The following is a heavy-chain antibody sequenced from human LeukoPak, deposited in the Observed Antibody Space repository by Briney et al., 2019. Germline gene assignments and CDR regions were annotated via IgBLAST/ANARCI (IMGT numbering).Heavy chain of an antibody. V-gene: IGHV3-21*01. D-gene: IGHD5-12*01. Sequence: GRSLRLSCAASGFTFSGYSMIWVSQAPGRGLEWDSSITITSSYIYYAGTVKGRFTISRDNAKNSLYLQMKSLRAEDTAVYYCARARTYSGYDGGYFFDYWGQGTLVTVS. CDR2: ITITSSYI. CDR1: GFTFSGYS. J-gene: IGHJ4*02. CDR3: ARARTYSGYDGGYFFDY.